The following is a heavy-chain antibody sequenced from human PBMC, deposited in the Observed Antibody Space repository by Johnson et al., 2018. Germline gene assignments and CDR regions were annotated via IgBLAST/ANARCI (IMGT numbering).Heavy chain of an antibody. J-gene: IGHJ4*02. V-gene: IGHV3-7*01. D-gene: IGHD3-9*01. CDR2: IKEDGSEK. Sequence: WVANIKEDGSEKYYVNSVKGRFTISRDNAKNSLFLQMNSLRAEDTAVYYCARARPNYEIFTVYQNYYFAYWGTGTLVTVSS. CDR3: ARARPNYEIFTVYQNYYFAY.